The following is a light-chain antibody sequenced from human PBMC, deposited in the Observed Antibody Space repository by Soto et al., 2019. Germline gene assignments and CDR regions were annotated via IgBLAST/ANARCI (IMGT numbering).Light chain of an antibody. CDR3: SSYSGSTTHIL. V-gene: IGLV2-14*01. CDR1: SSDIGGYNY. CDR2: DVT. J-gene: IGLJ2*01. Sequence: QSVLTQPASVSGSPGQSITISCTGSSSDIGGYNYVSWYQQHPGKAPKLIIYDVTYRPSGLSYRFPASKSGSTASLTISGLQPEDEAEYYCSSYSGSTTHILLGGGTKLTVL.